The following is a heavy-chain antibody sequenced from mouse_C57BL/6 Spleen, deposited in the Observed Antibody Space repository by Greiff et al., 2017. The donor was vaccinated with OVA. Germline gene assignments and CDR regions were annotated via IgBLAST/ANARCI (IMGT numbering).Heavy chain of an antibody. V-gene: IGHV1-72*01. CDR1: GYTFTSYW. J-gene: IGHJ2*01. D-gene: IGHD1-1*01. CDR2: IDPNSGGT. Sequence: QVQLQQPGAELVKPGASVKLSCKASGYTFTSYWMHWVKQRPGRGLEWIGRIDPNSGGTKYNEKFKSKATLTVANPSRPAYMQLSSLTSEESAVYECARSAEYYGSSYYVDYWGQGTTLTVSS. CDR3: ARSAEYYGSSYYVDY.